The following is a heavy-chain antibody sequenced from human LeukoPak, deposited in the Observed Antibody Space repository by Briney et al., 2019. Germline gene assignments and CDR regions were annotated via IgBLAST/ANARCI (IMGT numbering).Heavy chain of an antibody. J-gene: IGHJ3*01. CDR2: IIWSGRTM. D-gene: IGHD2-2*01. CDR1: GFSFVDHA. Sequence: GRSLRLSCAASGFSFVDHAMRCVRQAPGEGLEWVSGIIWSGRTMGYAHSVKGRFPIYRDNTKNSVFLQMNSLRAEDTALYYCAKDILSHCGTNCYGAFDLWGQGTMVTVST. V-gene: IGHV3-9*01. CDR3: AKDILSHCGTNCYGAFDL.